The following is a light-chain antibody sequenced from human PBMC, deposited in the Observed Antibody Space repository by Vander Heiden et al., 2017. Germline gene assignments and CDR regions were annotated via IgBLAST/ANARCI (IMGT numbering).Light chain of an antibody. Sequence: AGQKTQSPSSLSASVGDRVTITCRASQGIRNDLGWYQQKPGQAPKVLIYGASTLHSGVPSRFSGSGSGTDFVLTISGLQPEDSATYFCRQDYSYPRTFGQGTKVEIK. CDR2: GAS. J-gene: IGKJ1*01. CDR3: RQDYSYPRT. V-gene: IGKV1-6*01. CDR1: QGIRND.